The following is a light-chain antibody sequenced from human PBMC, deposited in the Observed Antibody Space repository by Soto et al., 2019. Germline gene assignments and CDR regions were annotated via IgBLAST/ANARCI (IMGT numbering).Light chain of an antibody. CDR2: GAS. J-gene: IGKJ4*01. CDR3: QRYGSSPPT. Sequence: EIVLTQSPGTVSLSPGERATLSCRASQSVSSSSLAWYQQKPGQAPRLLIYGASSRATGIPDRFSGSGSGTDFTLTISRLEPEDFAVYYCQRYGSSPPTFGGGTKVDIK. CDR1: QSVSSSS. V-gene: IGKV3-20*01.